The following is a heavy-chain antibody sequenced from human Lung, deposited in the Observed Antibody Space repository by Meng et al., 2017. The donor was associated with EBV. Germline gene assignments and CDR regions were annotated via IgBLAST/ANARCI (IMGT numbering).Heavy chain of an antibody. CDR3: ARFYCSSTSCPHVLFDY. J-gene: IGHJ4*02. V-gene: IGHV1-18*01. Sequence: QAQLVQSGGEVKKPGASVRVSCKASGYTFTNYGITWVRQAPGQGLEWMGWISAYNGNTNYAQELQGRVTMTTDTSTSTAYMELRSLRFDDTAVYYCARFYCSSTSCPHVLFDYWGQGTLVTVSS. CDR2: ISAYNGNT. CDR1: GYTFTNYG. D-gene: IGHD2-2*01.